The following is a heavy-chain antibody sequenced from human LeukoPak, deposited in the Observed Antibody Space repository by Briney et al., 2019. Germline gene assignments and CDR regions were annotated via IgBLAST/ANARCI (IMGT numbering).Heavy chain of an antibody. D-gene: IGHD3-22*01. J-gene: IGHJ4*02. CDR3: AGHVVAVGFDY. V-gene: IGHV1-8*02. Sequence: ASVKVSRKASVYTLTRYGIRWVRPAPGQGVEWMGWMNPNRGNTGYAQKFRGRVTMTRNTPISRAYMDASSPRSEATALYYCAGHVVAVGFDYWGQGTLVTVSS. CDR1: VYTLTRYG. CDR2: MNPNRGNT.